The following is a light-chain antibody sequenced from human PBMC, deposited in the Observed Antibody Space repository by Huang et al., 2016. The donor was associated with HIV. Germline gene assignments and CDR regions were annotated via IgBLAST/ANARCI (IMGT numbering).Light chain of an antibody. CDR2: GAS. J-gene: IGKJ1*01. Sequence: EIVLTQSPGTLSLSAGERATLSCRASQSVSSSYLARYQQKPGQAPRLLIYGASSRATGIPDRFSGSGSGTDFTLTISRLEPEDFAVYYCQQYGSSPWTFGQGTKVEVK. V-gene: IGKV3-20*01. CDR3: QQYGSSPWT. CDR1: QSVSSSY.